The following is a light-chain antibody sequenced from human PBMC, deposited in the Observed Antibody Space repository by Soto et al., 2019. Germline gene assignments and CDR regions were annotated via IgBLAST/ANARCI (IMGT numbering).Light chain of an antibody. V-gene: IGKV3-20*01. Sequence: EVVLTQSPGTLSLSPGERATLSCRASQTVSSSFLAWFQQKPGQAPRLLIYDASTSAAGIPDRFSGSGSGRDFTLTITRLEPEDFAVYYCQQYGSSPRTFGQGTKLEIK. J-gene: IGKJ2*01. CDR3: QQYGSSPRT. CDR2: DAS. CDR1: QTVSSSF.